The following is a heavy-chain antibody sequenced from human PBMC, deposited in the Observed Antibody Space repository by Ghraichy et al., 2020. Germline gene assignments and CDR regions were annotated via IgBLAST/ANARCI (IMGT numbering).Heavy chain of an antibody. CDR2: ISSSSSYI. V-gene: IGHV3-21*01. J-gene: IGHJ3*02. CDR3: AREISSGSYWIGAFDI. CDR1: GFTFSSYS. D-gene: IGHD1-26*01. Sequence: GSLRLSCAASGFTFSSYSMNWVRQAPGKGLEWVSSISSSSSYIYYADSVKGRFTISRDNAKNSLYLQMNSLRAEDTAVYYCAREISSGSYWIGAFDIWGQGTMVTVSS.